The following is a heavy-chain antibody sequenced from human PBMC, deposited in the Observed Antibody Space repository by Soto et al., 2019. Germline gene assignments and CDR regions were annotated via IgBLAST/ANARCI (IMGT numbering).Heavy chain of an antibody. CDR1: GVSVNSGSFY. J-gene: IGHJ4*02. V-gene: IGHV4-61*01. CDR3: ARGATVTHSDY. CDR2: VSYSGTT. D-gene: IGHD4-17*01. Sequence: QVLLQESGPGLVKPSETLSLTCTVSGVSVNSGSFYWTWIRQPPGKGLEWIGFVSYSGTTKYNASLKSRVTISVDTFRSQISLKVSSVTAADTAVYYCARGATVTHSDYWGQGTLVTVSS.